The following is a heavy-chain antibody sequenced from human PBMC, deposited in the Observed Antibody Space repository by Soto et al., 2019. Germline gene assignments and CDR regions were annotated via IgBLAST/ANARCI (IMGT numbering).Heavy chain of an antibody. CDR2: ISGSGGTT. Sequence: PGGSLRLSCAASGFTFNHYGMAWVRQAPGKGLEWVSVISGSGGTTYYADSVKGRFTISRDNSKSTVYLQMNSLRVEDTALYSCAKVIVLGDSTIEFWGPGTLVTVSS. V-gene: IGHV3-23*01. J-gene: IGHJ4*02. CDR3: AKVIVLGDSTIEF. D-gene: IGHD6-6*01. CDR1: GFTFNHYG.